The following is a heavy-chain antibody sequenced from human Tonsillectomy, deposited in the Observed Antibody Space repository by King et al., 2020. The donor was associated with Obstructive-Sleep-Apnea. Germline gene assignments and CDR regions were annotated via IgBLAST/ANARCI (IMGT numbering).Heavy chain of an antibody. D-gene: IGHD3-22*01. CDR3: ARNYYYDSSGYYPFDY. CDR2: IISSRITI. J-gene: IGHJ4*02. CDR1: GFTFSSYS. V-gene: IGHV3-48*01. Sequence: VQLVESGGGLVQPGGSLRLSCAASGFTFSSYSMNCVRQAPGKGLEWVSYIISSRITIYYADSVKGRFTISRDNAKNSLYLQMNSLRAEDTAVYYCARNYYYDSSGYYPFDYWGQGTLVTVSS.